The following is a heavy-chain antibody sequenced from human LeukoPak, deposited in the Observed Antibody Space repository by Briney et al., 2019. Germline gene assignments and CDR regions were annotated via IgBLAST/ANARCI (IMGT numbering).Heavy chain of an antibody. V-gene: IGHV3-21*01. J-gene: IGHJ4*02. CDR1: GFTFSRYS. Sequence: GGSLRLSCAASGFTFSRYSMTWVRQAPGKGLEWVSSITSSSSYIYYADSVKGRFTISRDNAKNSLYLQMNSLRAEDTAVYYCARGSTYSSGWYTGFDYWGQGTLVTASS. CDR2: ITSSSSYI. CDR3: ARGSTYSSGWYTGFDY. D-gene: IGHD6-19*01.